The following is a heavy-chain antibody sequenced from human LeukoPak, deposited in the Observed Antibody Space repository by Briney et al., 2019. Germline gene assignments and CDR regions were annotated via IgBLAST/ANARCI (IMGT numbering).Heavy chain of an antibody. Sequence: ASVKVSCKVSGYTLTELSMHWVRQAPGKGREWMGGFDPEDGETIYAQKFQGRVTMTEDTSTDTAYMELSSLRSEDTAVYYCATDLAYVALPGHWGQGTLVTVSS. V-gene: IGHV1-24*01. CDR2: FDPEDGET. J-gene: IGHJ4*02. D-gene: IGHD3-16*01. CDR3: ATDLAYVALPGH. CDR1: GYTLTELS.